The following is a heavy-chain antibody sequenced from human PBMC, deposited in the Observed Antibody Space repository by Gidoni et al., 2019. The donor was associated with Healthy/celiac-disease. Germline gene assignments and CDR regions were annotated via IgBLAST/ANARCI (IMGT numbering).Heavy chain of an antibody. V-gene: IGHV1-3*01. D-gene: IGHD3-22*01. CDR2: INAGNGNT. J-gene: IGHJ4*02. CDR3: ARGFSYDSSIDY. CDR1: GYTFISYA. Sequence: QVQLVQSGAEVQKPGASVKVSCKASGYTFISYAVHWVRQAPGQRLEWMGWINAGNGNTKYSQKFQGRVTITRDTSASTAYMELSSLRSEDTAVYYCARGFSYDSSIDYWGQGTLVTVSS.